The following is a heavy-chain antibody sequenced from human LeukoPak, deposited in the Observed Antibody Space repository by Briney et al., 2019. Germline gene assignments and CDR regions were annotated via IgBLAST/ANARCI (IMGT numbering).Heavy chain of an antibody. CDR2: MNPNSGNT. CDR1: GYTFTSYD. V-gene: IGHV1-8*01. J-gene: IGHJ6*02. D-gene: IGHD3-3*01. CDR3: ARGNYDFWSGYQLTYYYYYGMDV. Sequence: ASVTVSCKASGYTFTSYDINWVRQATGQGLEWMGWMNPNSGNTGYAQKFQGRVTMTRNTSISTAYMELSSLRSEDTAVYYCARGNYDFWSGYQLTYYYYYGMDVWGQGTTVTVSS.